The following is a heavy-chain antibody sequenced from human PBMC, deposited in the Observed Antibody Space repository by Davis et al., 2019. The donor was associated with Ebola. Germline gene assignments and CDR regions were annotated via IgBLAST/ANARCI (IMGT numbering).Heavy chain of an antibody. CDR3: ARDALGETAPLDY. D-gene: IGHD2-15*01. V-gene: IGHV3-30*03. CDR2: ISDDGTNK. Sequence: GESLKISCAASGFMFSSCGMNWVRQAPGKGLEWVAFISDDGTNKYYADSVKGRFTISRDNSKNTVYLQMNSLRTGDTAVYYCARDALGETAPLDYWGQGTLVTVSS. J-gene: IGHJ4*02. CDR1: GFMFSSCG.